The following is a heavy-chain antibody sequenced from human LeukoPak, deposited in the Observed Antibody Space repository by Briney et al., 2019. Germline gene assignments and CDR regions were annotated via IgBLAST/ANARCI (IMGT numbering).Heavy chain of an antibody. Sequence: SETLTLTCGVSGGSISNTNWWSWVRQPPGQGLEWIGEIPLTGLTHYNPSLESRVTVSLDKSKHQLSLNLTSVTAADTAVYYCARHGGGYSFDQWGQGTTVTVSS. CDR1: GGSISNTNW. J-gene: IGHJ4*02. CDR2: IPLTGLT. D-gene: IGHD4-11*01. V-gene: IGHV4-4*02. CDR3: ARHGGGYSFDQ.